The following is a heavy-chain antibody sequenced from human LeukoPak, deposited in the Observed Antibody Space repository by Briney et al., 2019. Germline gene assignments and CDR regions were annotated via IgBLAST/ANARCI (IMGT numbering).Heavy chain of an antibody. CDR1: GFTFNSYA. D-gene: IGHD6-13*01. V-gene: IGHV3-23*01. J-gene: IGHJ6*02. Sequence: KPGGSLRLSCAASGFTFNSYAMTWVRQAPGKGLEWVSAVSGSGGSTYYPDSVEGRFTISGDNAKNSLYLQMNSLRAEDTAVYYCARGWAAAAGIWYYYYGMDVWGQGTTVTVSS. CDR3: ARGWAAAAGIWYYYYGMDV. CDR2: VSGSGGST.